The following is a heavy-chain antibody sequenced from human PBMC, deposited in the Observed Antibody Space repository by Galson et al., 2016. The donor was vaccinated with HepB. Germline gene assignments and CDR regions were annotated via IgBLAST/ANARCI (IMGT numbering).Heavy chain of an antibody. CDR3: AKDGGEDWTTAKPDY. CDR1: GFTFSNSA. V-gene: IGHV3-23*01. J-gene: IGHJ4*02. CDR2: ISGSGGST. Sequence: SLRLSCAASGFTFSNSAMTWVRQAPGKGLEWVSAISGSGGSTYYADSVKGRFTISRDDAKNSVFLQMNSLRPEDTALYYCAKDGGEDWTTAKPDYWGQGTLVTVSS. D-gene: IGHD3-16*01.